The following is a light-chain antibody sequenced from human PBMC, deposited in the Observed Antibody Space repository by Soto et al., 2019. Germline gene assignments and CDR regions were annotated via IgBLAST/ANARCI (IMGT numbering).Light chain of an antibody. V-gene: IGKV1-39*01. J-gene: IGKJ2*03. CDR2: TAS. Sequence: DIQVTQSPSSLSASVGDRVTITCRASQSIRTYLNWYQQRPGKPPKLLMHTASTLQTGVPSRFSGGGSGTDFTLTISSLQPEYFATYYCQQTYSTLDSFGQGTKLEIK. CDR1: QSIRTY. CDR3: QQTYSTLDS.